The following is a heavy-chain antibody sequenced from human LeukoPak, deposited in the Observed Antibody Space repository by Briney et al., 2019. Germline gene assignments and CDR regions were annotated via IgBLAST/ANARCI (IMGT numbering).Heavy chain of an antibody. CDR1: GYTFPDYY. CDR2: INPRDGGT. V-gene: IGHV1-2*02. D-gene: IGHD2-15*01. J-gene: IGHJ4*02. CDR3: AREGNGLLSKDLDY. Sequence: GPSVKLPCKGSGYTFPDYYLHWVRQAPGQALEWVGYINPRDGGTSSPPNFRGRVTMTTDASSSTVYMELSRLTSDDTAIYYCAREGNGLLSKDLDYWGQGTLVTVSS.